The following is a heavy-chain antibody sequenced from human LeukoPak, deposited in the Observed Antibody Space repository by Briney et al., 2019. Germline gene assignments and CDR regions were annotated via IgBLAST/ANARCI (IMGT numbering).Heavy chain of an antibody. D-gene: IGHD1-26*01. CDR2: ISSSNTYT. Sequence: GGSLRLSCSASGFTFSSYPMHWVRQAPGKGLEWVSYISSSNTYTNYAGSVKGRFTISRDDAKNSLYLQMNSLRAEDTAVYYCARSRSYYPADYWGQGTPVTVSS. CDR3: ARSRSYYPADY. V-gene: IGHV3-21*05. CDR1: GFTFSSYP. J-gene: IGHJ4*02.